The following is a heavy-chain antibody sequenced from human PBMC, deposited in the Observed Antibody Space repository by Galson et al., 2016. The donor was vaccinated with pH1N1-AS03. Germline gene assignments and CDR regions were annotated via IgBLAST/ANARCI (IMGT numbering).Heavy chain of an antibody. V-gene: IGHV4-38-2*01. CDR3: VVLTPVYTSGGGSVDH. Sequence: ETLSLTCSVSGCSITTGHYWGWIRQPPGKGLEWIGSIYHGEHTEYNPSLKSRVTISVDTSVNQLSLRLTSVTAADTAIYYCVVLTPVYTSGGGSVDHWGQGTLVAVSS. J-gene: IGHJ5*02. CDR1: GCSITTGHY. CDR2: IYHGEHT. D-gene: IGHD1-14*01.